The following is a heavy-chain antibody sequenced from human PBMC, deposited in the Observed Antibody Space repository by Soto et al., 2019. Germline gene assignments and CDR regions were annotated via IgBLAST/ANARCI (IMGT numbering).Heavy chain of an antibody. V-gene: IGHV3-30-3*01. Sequence: GGSLSLSCAASGVPFTTYSMHWVRQAPGKGLEWVAVISYDGNEKYYADSVKGRFTASRDNSKNTLYLQMNSLKTEDTAVSYCAKGYCSTTTCHNFLFDYWGQGTLVTGSS. CDR3: AKGYCSTTTCHNFLFDY. CDR2: ISYDGNEK. D-gene: IGHD2-2*02. J-gene: IGHJ4*02. CDR1: GVPFTTYS.